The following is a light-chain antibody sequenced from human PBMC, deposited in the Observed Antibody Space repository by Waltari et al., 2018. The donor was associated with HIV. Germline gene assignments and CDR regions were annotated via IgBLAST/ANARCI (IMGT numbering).Light chain of an antibody. J-gene: IGKJ1*01. CDR3: QQYSSYWT. V-gene: IGKV1-5*03. Sequence: DIQMTQSPSTLSASVGDRVTITCRASQSISSRLAWYQQKPGKAPKLLIYKASSLESGVPSRFSGSASGTEFTLTISSLQSDDFATYYCQQYSSYWTFGQGTKVEIK. CDR2: KAS. CDR1: QSISSR.